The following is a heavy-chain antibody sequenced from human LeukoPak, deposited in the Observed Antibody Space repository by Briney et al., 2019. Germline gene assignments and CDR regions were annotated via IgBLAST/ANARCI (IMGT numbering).Heavy chain of an antibody. V-gene: IGHV3-7*01. CDR2: INQAGSEK. D-gene: IGHD1-1*01. J-gene: IGHJ4*02. CDR3: ARDRWNDVGHYFDY. Sequence: GGSLRLSCAASGFTFSSYWMSWVRQAPGKGLEWVANINQAGSEKYYVDSVEGRFTISRDNAKNSLYLRMNSLRAEDTAVYYCARDRWNDVGHYFDYWGQGTLVTVSS. CDR1: GFTFSSYW.